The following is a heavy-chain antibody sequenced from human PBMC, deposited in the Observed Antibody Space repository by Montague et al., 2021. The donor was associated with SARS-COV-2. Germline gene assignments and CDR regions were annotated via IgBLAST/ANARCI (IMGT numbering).Heavy chain of an antibody. Sequence: SETLSLTCTVSGYSISSGYYWGWIRRPPGKGLEWIGSIYHSGSTYYNPSLKSRVTISVDTSKNQFSLKLSSVTAADTAVHYCARDVRYYDFWSGRAQTSPDYWGQGTLVTVSS. CDR3: ARDVRYYDFWSGRAQTSPDY. D-gene: IGHD3-3*01. J-gene: IGHJ4*02. CDR2: IYHSGST. V-gene: IGHV4-38-2*02. CDR1: GYSISSGYY.